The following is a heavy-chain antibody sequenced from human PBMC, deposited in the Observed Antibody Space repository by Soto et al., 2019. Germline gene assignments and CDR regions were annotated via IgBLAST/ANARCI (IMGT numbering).Heavy chain of an antibody. D-gene: IGHD2-2*01. V-gene: IGHV4-31*02. Sequence: TLCPSWTVSVGSISSGGYYWGWIRHHPGKGLEWIGYIYYSGSTYYNPSLKRRVTISVDTSKNLFSLKLSSVTAADTAVYYCARDVGYCSSTSCYYWFDPWRQGTLVTVSS. CDR3: ARDVGYCSSTSCYYWFDP. CDR2: IYYSGST. J-gene: IGHJ5*02. CDR1: VGSISSGGYY.